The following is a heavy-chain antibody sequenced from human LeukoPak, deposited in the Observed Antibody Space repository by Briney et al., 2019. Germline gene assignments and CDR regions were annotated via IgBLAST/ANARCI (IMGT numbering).Heavy chain of an antibody. J-gene: IGHJ6*03. D-gene: IGHD6-13*01. V-gene: IGHV1-8*03. CDR3: ARGEKYSSSWYFYYYYYYMDV. CDR1: GYTFTGYY. CDR2: MNPNSGNT. Sequence: ASVKVSCKASGYTFTGYYMHWVRQAPGQGLEWMGWMNPNSGNTGYAQKFQGRVTITRNTSISTAYMELSSLRSEDTAVYYCARGEKYSSSWYFYYYYYYMDVWGKGTTVTVSS.